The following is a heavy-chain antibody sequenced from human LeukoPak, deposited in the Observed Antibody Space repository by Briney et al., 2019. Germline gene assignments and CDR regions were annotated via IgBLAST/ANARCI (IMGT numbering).Heavy chain of an antibody. CDR3: ARADSSGYYSWEPLDDY. J-gene: IGHJ4*02. CDR1: GFTFSSYA. Sequence: GGSLRLSCAASGFTFSSYAMHWVRQDPGKGLEWVAVISYDGSNKYYADSMKGRFTIARDNSKNTLYLQVNSLRAEDTAVYYCARADSSGYYSWEPLDDYWGQGTLVTVSS. CDR2: ISYDGSNK. V-gene: IGHV3-30*03. D-gene: IGHD3-22*01.